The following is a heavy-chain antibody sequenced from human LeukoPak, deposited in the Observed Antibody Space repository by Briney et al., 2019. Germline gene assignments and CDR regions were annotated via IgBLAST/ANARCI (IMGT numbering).Heavy chain of an antibody. CDR2: ISSSSSTI. V-gene: IGHV3-48*04. D-gene: IGHD3-22*01. CDR1: GFTFSSYS. Sequence: GGSLRLSCAASGFTFSSYSMNWVRQAPGKGLEWVSYISSSSSTIYYADSVKGRFTISRENAKNSLYLQMNSLRAEETAVYYCARDEPLDNYYDSSGYYYWFDPWGQGTLVTVSS. CDR3: ARDEPLDNYYDSSGYYYWFDP. J-gene: IGHJ5*02.